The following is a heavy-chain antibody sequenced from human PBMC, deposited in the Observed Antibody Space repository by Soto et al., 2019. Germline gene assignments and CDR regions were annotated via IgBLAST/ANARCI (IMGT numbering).Heavy chain of an antibody. CDR2: ISAYNGNT. Sequence: ASVKVSCKASGYTFTSYGISWVRQAPGQGLEWMGWISAYNGNTNYAQKLQGRVTMTTDTSTSTAYMELRSLRSDDTAVYYCARVPPKLELPWFDPWGQGTLVTVSS. CDR1: GYTFTSYG. V-gene: IGHV1-18*01. D-gene: IGHD1-7*01. J-gene: IGHJ5*02. CDR3: ARVPPKLELPWFDP.